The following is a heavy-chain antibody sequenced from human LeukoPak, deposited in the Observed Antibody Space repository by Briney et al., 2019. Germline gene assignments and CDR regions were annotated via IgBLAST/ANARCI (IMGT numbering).Heavy chain of an antibody. CDR1: GGSISSSSYY. CDR3: ARRAYYGSGRHNWFDP. CDR2: IHYSGST. D-gene: IGHD3-10*01. J-gene: IGHJ5*02. V-gene: IGHV4-39*01. Sequence: KPSETLSLTCTVSGGSISSSSYYWAWIRQPPWKGLEWIGSIHYSGSTYYNPSLKSRVTISVDTSKNQFSLKLSSVTAADTAVYYCARRAYYGSGRHNWFDPWGQGTLVTVSS.